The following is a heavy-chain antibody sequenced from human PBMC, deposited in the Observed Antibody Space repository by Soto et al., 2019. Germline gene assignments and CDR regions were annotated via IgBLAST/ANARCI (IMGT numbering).Heavy chain of an antibody. J-gene: IGHJ5*02. V-gene: IGHV5-51*01. CDR3: ALNSYDSSGYSSLDP. Sequence: GESLKISCKGSGYNFASYWIGWVRQMPGKGLEWMGIIYPGDSDTTYSPSFQGQVTISADKSITTAYLQWSSLKASDTAMYYCALNSYDSSGYSSLDPWGQGTLVTVSS. CDR2: IYPGDSDT. D-gene: IGHD3-22*01. CDR1: GYNFASYW.